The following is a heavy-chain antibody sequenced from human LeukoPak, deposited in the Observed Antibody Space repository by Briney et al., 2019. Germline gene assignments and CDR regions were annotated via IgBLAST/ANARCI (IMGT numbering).Heavy chain of an antibody. CDR3: ARPYSSSWYLLDY. CDR2: TYYRSKWYS. CDR1: GDSVSSNSAA. V-gene: IGHV6-1*01. J-gene: IGHJ4*02. Sequence: SQTLSLTCAISGDSVSSNSAAWNWIRQSPSRGLEWLGRTYYRSKWYSDYAVSVKSRININSDTSKNQFSLQLNSVTPEDTAVYYCARPYSSSWYLLDYWGLGTLVTVSS. D-gene: IGHD6-13*01.